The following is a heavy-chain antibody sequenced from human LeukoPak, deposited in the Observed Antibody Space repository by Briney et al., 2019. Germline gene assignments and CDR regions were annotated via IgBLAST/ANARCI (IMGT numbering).Heavy chain of an antibody. CDR2: ISGSADTT. CDR1: GFTFSNYT. Sequence: GGSLTLSCAASGFTFSNYTMSWVRQAPGKGLEWVSGISGSADTTYYADSVKGRFTISRDNSKNTLYLQIYSLRADDTAIYYCAKRDYSATSAYYYPYYFVNWGQGTLVTVSS. CDR3: AKRDYSATSAYYYPYYFVN. V-gene: IGHV3-23*01. J-gene: IGHJ4*02. D-gene: IGHD3-22*01.